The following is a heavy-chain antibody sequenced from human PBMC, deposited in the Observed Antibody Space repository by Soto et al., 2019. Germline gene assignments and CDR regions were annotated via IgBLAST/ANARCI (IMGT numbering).Heavy chain of an antibody. V-gene: IGHV4-59*01. Sequence: QVQLQESGPGLVKPSETLSLTCTVSGGSICSYYWSWIRQPPGKGLEWIGYIYYSGSTNYNPSLKSRVTISVDTSKNQFSLKLSSVTAADTAVYYCAAGYSSSWPDYWGQGTLVTVSS. J-gene: IGHJ4*02. CDR1: GGSICSYY. CDR3: AAGYSSSWPDY. CDR2: IYYSGST. D-gene: IGHD6-13*01.